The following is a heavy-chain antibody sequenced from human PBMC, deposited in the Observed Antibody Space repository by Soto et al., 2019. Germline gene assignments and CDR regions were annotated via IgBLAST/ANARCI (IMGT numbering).Heavy chain of an antibody. V-gene: IGHV1-3*05. D-gene: IGHD2-21*02. CDR2: INAGNGNT. CDR3: ARSIVVVTALDY. Sequence: QVQLVQSGAEEKKPGASVKVSCKASGYTFTSYAMHWVRQAPGQRLEWMGWINAGNGNTKYSQKFQGRVTITRDTSAGTAYMEPSRLRSEDTAVYYCARSIVVVTALDYWGQGPLVTVSS. CDR1: GYTFTSYA. J-gene: IGHJ4*02.